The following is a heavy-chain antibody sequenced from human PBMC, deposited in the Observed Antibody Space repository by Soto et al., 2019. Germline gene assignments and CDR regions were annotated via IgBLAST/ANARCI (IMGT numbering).Heavy chain of an antibody. V-gene: IGHV1-69*13. D-gene: IGHD1-26*01. J-gene: IGHJ4*02. CDR1: GGTFSSYA. CDR2: IIPIFGTA. CDR3: ARGIASGSYSGDY. Sequence: SVKVSCKASGGTFSSYAISWVRQAPGQGLEWMGGIIPIFGTANYAQKFQGRVTITADESTSTAYMELSSLRSEDTAVYYCARGIASGSYSGDYWGQGTLVTVSS.